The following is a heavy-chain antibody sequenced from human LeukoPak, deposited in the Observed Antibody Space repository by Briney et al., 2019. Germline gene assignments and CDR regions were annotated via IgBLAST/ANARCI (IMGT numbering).Heavy chain of an antibody. J-gene: IGHJ4*02. CDR2: ISSSGSTV. Sequence: GGSLRLSCAASGFTFSRYSMSWVRQAPGKGLEWVSYISSSGSTVYYADSVKGRFTISRDNAKNSVYLQMNSLRDEDKGVYYCARTYGGSPFDYWGQGTLVTVSS. D-gene: IGHD4-23*01. CDR3: ARTYGGSPFDY. CDR1: GFTFSRYS. V-gene: IGHV3-48*02.